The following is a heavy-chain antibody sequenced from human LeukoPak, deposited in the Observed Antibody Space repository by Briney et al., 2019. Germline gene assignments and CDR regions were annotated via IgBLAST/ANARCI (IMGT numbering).Heavy chain of an antibody. CDR2: MYIGVTR. V-gene: IGHV4-4*07. D-gene: IGHD3-16*01. Sequence: SETLSLTCSVSGVPISTYYWTWIRQPAGKGLEWIGRMYIGVTRNYNPSLKSRVTMSIDTSKNQFSLKLSSVTAADTAVYYCARDLPRENSYAYGFWFDPWGQGTLVTVSS. CDR3: ARDLPRENSYAYGFWFDP. J-gene: IGHJ5*02. CDR1: GVPISTYY.